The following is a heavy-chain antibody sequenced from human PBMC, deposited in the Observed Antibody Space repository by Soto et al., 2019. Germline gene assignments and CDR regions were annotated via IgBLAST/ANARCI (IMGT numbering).Heavy chain of an antibody. Sequence: QLQLQESGPGLVKPSETLSLTCTVSGGSISSSSYSWGWIRQPPGKGLEWIGSIYYSGATYSNPSLKRRVTISVDTSKSQFSLKLSSVTAADTAVYYCARHRGYYDILTGYYTELNCDYWGQGTLVTVSS. J-gene: IGHJ4*02. D-gene: IGHD3-9*01. V-gene: IGHV4-39*01. CDR2: IYYSGAT. CDR1: GGSISSSSYS. CDR3: ARHRGYYDILTGYYTELNCDY.